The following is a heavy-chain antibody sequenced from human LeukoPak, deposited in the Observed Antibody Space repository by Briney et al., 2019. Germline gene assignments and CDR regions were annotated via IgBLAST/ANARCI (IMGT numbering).Heavy chain of an antibody. D-gene: IGHD5-24*01. J-gene: IGHJ4*02. CDR3: ATGDGYSSFDY. V-gene: IGHV4-4*07. CDR2: IYTSGST. CDR1: GGSFSSYY. Sequence: PSETLSLTCTVSGGSFSSYYWSWIRQPAGKGLEWIGRIYTSGSTNYNSSLKSRVTMSVDTSKNQVSLKLSSVTAADTAVYYCATGDGYSSFDYWGQGTLVTVSS.